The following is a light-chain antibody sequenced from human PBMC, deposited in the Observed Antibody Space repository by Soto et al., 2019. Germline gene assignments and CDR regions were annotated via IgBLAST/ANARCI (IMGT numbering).Light chain of an antibody. J-gene: IGLJ1*01. Sequence: QSALTQPPSASGSPGQSVTISCTGTSSDVGGYNYVSWYQQHPGKAPKLMIYEVTKRPSGVPDRFSGSKSGNTASLTVSGLQAEDEADYYCASYAGSITVFGTGTKLTAL. CDR1: SSDVGGYNY. CDR2: EVT. CDR3: ASYAGSITV. V-gene: IGLV2-8*01.